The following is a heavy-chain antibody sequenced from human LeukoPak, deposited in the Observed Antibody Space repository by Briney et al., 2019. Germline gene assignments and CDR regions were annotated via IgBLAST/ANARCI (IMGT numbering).Heavy chain of an antibody. CDR3: ASASIVGATYNWFDP. J-gene: IGHJ5*02. CDR2: IIPILGIA. CDR1: GGTFSSYA. D-gene: IGHD1-26*01. Sequence: SVKVSCKASGGTFSSYAISWVRQAPGQGLEWMGRIIPILGIANYAQKFQGRVTITADKSTSTAYMELSSLRSEDTAVYYCASASIVGATYNWFDPWGQGTLVTVSS. V-gene: IGHV1-69*04.